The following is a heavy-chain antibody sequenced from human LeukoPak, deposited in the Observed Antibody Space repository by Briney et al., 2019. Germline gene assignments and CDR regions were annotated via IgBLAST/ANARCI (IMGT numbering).Heavy chain of an antibody. V-gene: IGHV1-69*06. Sequence: GASVKVSCKASGGTFSSYAISWVRQAPGQGLEWMGGIIPIFGTANYAQKFQGRVTITADKSTSTAYMELSSLRSGDTAVYYCARLRGYCSSTSCYFYYGMDVWGKGTTVTVSS. CDR1: GGTFSSYA. J-gene: IGHJ6*04. D-gene: IGHD2-2*01. CDR2: IIPIFGTA. CDR3: ARLRGYCSSTSCYFYYGMDV.